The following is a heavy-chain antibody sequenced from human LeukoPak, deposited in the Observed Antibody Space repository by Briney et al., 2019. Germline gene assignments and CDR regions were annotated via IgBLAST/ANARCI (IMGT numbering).Heavy chain of an antibody. J-gene: IGHJ6*02. V-gene: IGHV4-59*08. CDR2: IFYSGST. Sequence: SETLSLTCAVSGGSMSGFYWSWIRQPPGKGLEWIGYIFYSGSTNYNPSLKSRVTISVDTSKNQFSLKLSSVTAADTAVYYCARTLDCSSSSCSYVMDVWGQGTTVTVPS. CDR1: GGSMSGFY. CDR3: ARTLDCSSSSCSYVMDV. D-gene: IGHD2-15*01.